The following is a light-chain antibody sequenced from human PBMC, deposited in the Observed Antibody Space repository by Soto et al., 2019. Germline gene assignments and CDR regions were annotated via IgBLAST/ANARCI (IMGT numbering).Light chain of an antibody. CDR1: ISDVGSYNL. CDR3: CSYAGRYTLV. V-gene: IGLV2-23*01. Sequence: QSALTQPASVSGSPGQSITVSCTGTISDVGSYNLVSWYQQHPGKAPKLMIYEGTQRPSGVSNRFSGSKSGNTASLTISGLQAEDEADYYCCSYAGRYTLVFGGGTKVTVL. J-gene: IGLJ2*01. CDR2: EGT.